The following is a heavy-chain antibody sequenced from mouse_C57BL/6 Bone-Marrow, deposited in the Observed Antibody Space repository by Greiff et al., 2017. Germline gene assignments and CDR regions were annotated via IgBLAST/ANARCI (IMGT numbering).Heavy chain of an antibody. CDR2: INPNYGTT. CDR3: SRGYDYDYAIDY. D-gene: IGHD2-4*01. CDR1: GYSFTDYN. Sequence: VQLQQSGPELVKPGASVKISCKASGYSFTDYNMNWVKQSNGKSLEWIGVINPNYGTTSYNQKFKGKATLTVDQSSSTAYMQLNSLTSEDSAVSFCSRGYDYDYAIDYWGQGTSVTVSS. J-gene: IGHJ4*01. V-gene: IGHV1-39*01.